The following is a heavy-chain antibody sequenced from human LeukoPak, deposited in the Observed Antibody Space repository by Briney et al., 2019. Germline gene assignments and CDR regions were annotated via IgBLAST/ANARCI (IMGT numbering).Heavy chain of an antibody. D-gene: IGHD5-24*01. CDR1: GFTFDDYA. CDR2: ISWNSGSI. Sequence: GGSLRLSCAASGFTFDDYAMHWVQQAPGKGLEWVSGISWNSGSIGYADSVKGRFTISRDNAKNSLYLQMNSLRAEDTALYYCAKDRGRWLQSFDYWGQGTLVTVSS. CDR3: AKDRGRWLQSFDY. J-gene: IGHJ4*02. V-gene: IGHV3-9*01.